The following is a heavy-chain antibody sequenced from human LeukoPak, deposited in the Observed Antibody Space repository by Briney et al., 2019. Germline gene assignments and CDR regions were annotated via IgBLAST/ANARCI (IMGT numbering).Heavy chain of an antibody. D-gene: IGHD1-7*01. Sequence: AGGSLRLSCAASGFTFSNAGMSWVRQAPGKGLEWVGRIKSKTDGGTTDYAAPVKGRFTISREDSKNTLYLQMNSLKTEDTAVYYCTAENFLYAFDIWGQGTMVTVSS. CDR2: IKSKTDGGTT. J-gene: IGHJ3*02. CDR1: GFTFSNAG. CDR3: TAENFLYAFDI. V-gene: IGHV3-15*01.